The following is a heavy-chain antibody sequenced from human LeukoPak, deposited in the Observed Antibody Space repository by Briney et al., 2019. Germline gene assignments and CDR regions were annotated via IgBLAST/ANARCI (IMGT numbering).Heavy chain of an antibody. Sequence: GGSLRLSCAASGFTFGRHWMSWVRQAPGKGLEWVAHMNQGGSETTNVDSVKGRFTISRDDAKNLVFLQMNSLRVEDTAVYYCARDWQTVDGNYYYMDVWGKGTTVTISS. CDR1: GFTFGRHW. D-gene: IGHD4-17*01. J-gene: IGHJ6*03. CDR3: ARDWQTVDGNYYYMDV. V-gene: IGHV3-7*01. CDR2: MNQGGSET.